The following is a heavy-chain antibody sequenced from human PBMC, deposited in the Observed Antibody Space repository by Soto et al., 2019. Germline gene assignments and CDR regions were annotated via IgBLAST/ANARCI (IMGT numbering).Heavy chain of an antibody. V-gene: IGHV5-51*01. CDR2: IYPGDSDT. J-gene: IGHJ6*02. CDR1: GYSFTSYW. CDR3: ASNTGGNYCSSTSWYYYYYGMDV. D-gene: IGHD2-2*01. Sequence: GESLKISCKGSGYSFTSYWIGWVRQMPGKGLEWMGIIYPGDSDTRYSPSFQGQVTISADKSISTAYLQWSSLKASDTAMYYCASNTGGNYCSSTSWYYYYYGMDVWGQGTTVTVSS.